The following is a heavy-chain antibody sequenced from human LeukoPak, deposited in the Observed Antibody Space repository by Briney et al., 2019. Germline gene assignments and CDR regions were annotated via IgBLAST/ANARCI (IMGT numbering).Heavy chain of an antibody. V-gene: IGHV4-61*02. Sequence: SQTLSLTCTVSGGSISSGSYYWSWIRQPAGKGLEWIGRIYTSGSTNYNPSLKSRVTISVDTSKNQFSLKLSSVTAADTAVYYCAKGYGSGSYYKGGGAFDIWGQGTMVTVSS. D-gene: IGHD3-10*01. CDR1: GGSISSGSYY. CDR2: IYTSGST. CDR3: AKGYGSGSYYKGGGAFDI. J-gene: IGHJ3*02.